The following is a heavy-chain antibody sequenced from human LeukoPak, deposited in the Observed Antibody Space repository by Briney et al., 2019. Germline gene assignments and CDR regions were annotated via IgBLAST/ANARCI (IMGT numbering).Heavy chain of an antibody. V-gene: IGHV3-23*01. D-gene: IGHD6-19*01. J-gene: IGHJ6*03. CDR3: AKVGSSGWYPYYYYMDV. CDR1: GFTFSSYA. CDR2: ISGSGGST. Sequence: GGSLRLSCAASGFTFSSYAMSWVRQAPGKRLEWVSAISGSGGSTYYADSVKGRFTISRDNSKNTLYLQMNSLRAEDTAVYYCAKVGSSGWYPYYYYMDVWGKGTTVTVSS.